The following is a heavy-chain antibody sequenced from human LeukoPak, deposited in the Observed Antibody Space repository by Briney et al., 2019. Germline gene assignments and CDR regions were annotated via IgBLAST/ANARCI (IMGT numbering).Heavy chain of an antibody. D-gene: IGHD6-19*01. CDR2: ISGNGAGT. V-gene: IGHV3-23*01. J-gene: IGHJ4*02. Sequence: GGSLGLSCAASGFTFSSFAMSWVRQAPGKGLEWVSSISGNGAGTYYADSVKGRFTISRDNSKNTLYLQMNSLRAEDTALYYCAKTGVWYYFDYWGQGTLVTVSS. CDR1: GFTFSSFA. CDR3: AKTGVWYYFDY.